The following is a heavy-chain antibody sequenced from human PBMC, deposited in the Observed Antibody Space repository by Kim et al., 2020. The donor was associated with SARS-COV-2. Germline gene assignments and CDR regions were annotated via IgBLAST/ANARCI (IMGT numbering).Heavy chain of an antibody. D-gene: IGHD3-3*01. CDR1: GFTFSDYY. V-gene: IGHV3-11*05. J-gene: IGHJ6*02. CDR2: ISSSSSYT. Sequence: GGSLRLSCAASGFTFSDYYMSWIRQAPGKGLEWVSYISSSSSYTNYADSVKGRFTISRDNTKNSLYLQMNSLRAEDTAVYYCARVCGFWSGYQRICDSNYGMDVWGQGTTVTVSS. CDR3: ARVCGFWSGYQRICDSNYGMDV.